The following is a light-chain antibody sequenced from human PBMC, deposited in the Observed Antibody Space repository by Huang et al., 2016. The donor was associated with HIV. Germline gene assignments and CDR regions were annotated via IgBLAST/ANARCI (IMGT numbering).Light chain of an antibody. CDR2: YAS. J-gene: IGKJ1*01. CDR1: QSIRSS. Sequence: EIVLNQSPDFQSVTPKEKVTCTFRAIQSIRSSLHWYQQKPDQSPKLLIKYASQSFSGVPSRFSGSGSGTDFTLTINSLEAEDAATYYCHQSSSLPQTFGQGTKVEIK. V-gene: IGKV6-21*01. CDR3: HQSSSLPQT.